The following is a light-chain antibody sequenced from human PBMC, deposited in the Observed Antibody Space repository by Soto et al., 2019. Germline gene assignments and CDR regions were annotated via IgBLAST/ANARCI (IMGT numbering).Light chain of an antibody. V-gene: IGLV2-11*01. CDR1: SSDVGGYNY. J-gene: IGLJ2*01. Sequence: QYALTQPRSVSGSPGQSVTISCTGTSSDVGGYNYVSWYQQHPGKAPKLMICDVSKRPSGVSDRFSGSKSGNTASLTISGLLAEDEADYYCCSYAGSYTVLFGGGTKLTVL. CDR3: CSYAGSYTVL. CDR2: DVS.